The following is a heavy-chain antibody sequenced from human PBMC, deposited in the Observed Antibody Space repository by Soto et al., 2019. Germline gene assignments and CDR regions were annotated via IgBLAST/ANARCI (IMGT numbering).Heavy chain of an antibody. CDR3: ARVGGSSGASYYFDY. CDR1: GGSISSYY. CDR2: IYYSGST. Sequence: ASETLSLTCTVSGGSISSYYWGWILQPPGKGLEWIGYIYYSGSTNYKPSLQSRVTISVDTSKNQFSLKLSSVTAADTAVYYCARVGGSSGASYYFDYWGQGTLVTVSS. J-gene: IGHJ4*02. D-gene: IGHD3-22*01. V-gene: IGHV4-59*01.